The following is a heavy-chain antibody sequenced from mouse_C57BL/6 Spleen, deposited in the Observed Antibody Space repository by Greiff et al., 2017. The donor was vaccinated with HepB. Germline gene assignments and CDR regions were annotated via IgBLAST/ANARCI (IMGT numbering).Heavy chain of an antibody. CDR2: IYPSDSET. CDR1: GYTFTSYW. V-gene: IGHV1-61*01. J-gene: IGHJ4*01. D-gene: IGHD1-1*01. Sequence: VQLQQPGAELVRPGSSVKLSCKASGYTFTSYWMDWVKQRPGQGLEWIGNIYPSDSETHYNQKFKDKATLTVDKSSSTAYMQLSSLTSEDSAVYYCARSGTVVATGAMDYWGQGTSVTVSS. CDR3: ARSGTVVATGAMDY.